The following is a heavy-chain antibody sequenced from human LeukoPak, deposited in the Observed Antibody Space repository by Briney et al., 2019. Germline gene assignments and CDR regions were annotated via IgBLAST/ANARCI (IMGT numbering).Heavy chain of an antibody. D-gene: IGHD4-17*01. Sequence: TGGSLRPSCVASAFTSSNYGMRWVRQAPGKGLVWVSRISSDASSSSYADSVKGRFTISRDNSKNMLYLQMNSLRAEDTAVYYCANDYGTESGRYLYFWGQGCLVTVSS. CDR2: ISSDASSS. CDR3: ANDYGTESGRYLYF. CDR1: AFTSSNYG. V-gene: IGHV3-74*01. J-gene: IGHJ4*02.